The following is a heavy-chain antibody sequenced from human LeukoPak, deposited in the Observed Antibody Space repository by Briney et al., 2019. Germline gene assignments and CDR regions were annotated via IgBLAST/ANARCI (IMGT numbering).Heavy chain of an antibody. CDR1: GGTFSIYA. CDR3: ARDRGYYYDSSGLFDY. D-gene: IGHD3-22*01. V-gene: IGHV1-69*13. J-gene: IGHJ4*02. CDR2: IIPIFGTA. Sequence: SVKVSCRASGGTFSIYAISWVRQAPGQGLEWMGGIIPIFGTANYAQKFQGRVTITADESTSTAYMELSSLRSEDTAVYYCARDRGYYYDSSGLFDYWGQGTLVTVSS.